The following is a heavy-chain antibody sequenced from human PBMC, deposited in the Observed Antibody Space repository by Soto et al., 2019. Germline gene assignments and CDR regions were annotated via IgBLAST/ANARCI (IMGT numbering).Heavy chain of an antibody. CDR3: ARGLISGSHYSGGWYYFDS. CDR1: CRSLSGYI. CDR2: INHSGSA. D-gene: IGHD1-26*01. J-gene: IGHJ4*02. Sequence: SDTLSLTCDLHCRSLSGYIWPWIRQTPGKGLQWIGQINHSGSANYNPSLKGRVTISVHTSKSQFSLELSSVTAADTAVYYCARGLISGSHYSGGWYYFDSWGQGTQVTVS. V-gene: IGHV4-34*01.